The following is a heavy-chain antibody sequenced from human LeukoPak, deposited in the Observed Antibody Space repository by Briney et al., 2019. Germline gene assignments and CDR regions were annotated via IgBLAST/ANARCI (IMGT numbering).Heavy chain of an antibody. CDR1: GFTFSSYA. CDR2: ISGSGGST. D-gene: IGHD3-22*01. J-gene: IGHJ4*02. V-gene: IGHV3-23*01. CDR3: AKDQRHYDSSGYYYEIDY. Sequence: GGSLRLPCAASGFTFSSYAMSWVRQAPGKGLEWVSAISGSGGSTYYADSVKGRFTISRDNSKNTLSLQMNSLRAEDTAVYYCAKDQRHYDSSGYYYEIDYWGQGTLVTVSS.